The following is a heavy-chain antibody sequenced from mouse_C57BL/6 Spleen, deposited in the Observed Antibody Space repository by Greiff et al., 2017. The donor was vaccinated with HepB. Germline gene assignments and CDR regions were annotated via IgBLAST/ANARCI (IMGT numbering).Heavy chain of an antibody. CDR3: ARDYYGSSPYAMDY. CDR2: INPNNGGT. Sequence: VQLQQSGPELVKPGASVKISCKASGYTFTDYYMNWVKQSHGKSLEWIGDINPNNGGTSYNQKFKGKATLTVDKSSSKAYMELRSLTSEDSAVYYCARDYYGSSPYAMDYWGQGTSVTVSS. V-gene: IGHV1-26*01. D-gene: IGHD1-1*01. J-gene: IGHJ4*01. CDR1: GYTFTDYY.